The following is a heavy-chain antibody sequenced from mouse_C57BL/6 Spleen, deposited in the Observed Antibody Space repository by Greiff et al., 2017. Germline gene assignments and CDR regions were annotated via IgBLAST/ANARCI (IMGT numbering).Heavy chain of an antibody. Sequence: QVQLQQPGAELVMPGASVKLSCKASGYTFTSYWMHWVKQRPGQGLEWIGELAPSDSYTNYNQKFKGKSTLTVDKSSSTAYMQHSSLTSEDAAVYYCARNYYAMDYWGKGTSVTVSS. CDR2: LAPSDSYT. V-gene: IGHV1-69*01. CDR3: ARNYYAMDY. J-gene: IGHJ4*01. CDR1: GYTFTSYW.